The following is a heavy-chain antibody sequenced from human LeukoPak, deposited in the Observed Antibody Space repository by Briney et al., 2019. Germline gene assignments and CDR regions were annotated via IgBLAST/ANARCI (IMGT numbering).Heavy chain of an antibody. D-gene: IGHD6-19*01. CDR3: ATDIPSGWPLY. Sequence: ASVKVSCKASGYTFTTYYLHWVRQAPGQGLEWMAWINPNSGGTKYAQKFQGRVTLTRDTSISTAYMELSRLRFDDTAVYYCATDIPSGWPLYWGQGTLVTVSS. J-gene: IGHJ4*02. CDR2: INPNSGGT. CDR1: GYTFTTYY. V-gene: IGHV1-2*02.